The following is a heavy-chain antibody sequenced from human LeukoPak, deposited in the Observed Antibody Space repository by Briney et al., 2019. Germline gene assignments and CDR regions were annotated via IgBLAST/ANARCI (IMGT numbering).Heavy chain of an antibody. V-gene: IGHV3-33*01. J-gene: IGHJ4*02. Sequence: PGRSLRLSCAASGFTFSSYGMHWVRQAPGKGLEWVAVIWYDGSNKYYADSVKGRFTISRDNSKNTLYLQMNSLRAEDTAVYYCAREGIAVAAGDYWGQGTLVTVSS. CDR2: IWYDGSNK. D-gene: IGHD6-19*01. CDR3: AREGIAVAAGDY. CDR1: GFTFSSYG.